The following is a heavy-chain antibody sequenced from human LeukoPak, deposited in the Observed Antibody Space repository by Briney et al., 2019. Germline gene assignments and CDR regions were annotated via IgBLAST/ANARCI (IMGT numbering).Heavy chain of an antibody. CDR1: GGSISSYY. D-gene: IGHD4-17*01. CDR2: IYYSGST. Sequence: SETLSLTCTVSGGSISSYYWSWIRQPPGKGLEWIGYIYYSGSTNYNPSLKSRVTISVDTSKNQLSLQLTSVTAADTAVYYCASRATVPPYNWFDPWGQGTLVTVSS. CDR3: ASRATVPPYNWFDP. V-gene: IGHV4-59*01. J-gene: IGHJ5*02.